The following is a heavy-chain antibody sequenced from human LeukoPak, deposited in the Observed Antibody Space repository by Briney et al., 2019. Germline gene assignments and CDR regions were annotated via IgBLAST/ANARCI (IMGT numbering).Heavy chain of an antibody. CDR2: IYHSGST. J-gene: IGHJ3*02. CDR3: AGYSGSYSAFDI. Sequence: PSETLSLTCTVSGYSISSGYYWGWIRQPPGKGLEWIGSIYHSGSTYYNPSLKSRVTMSVDTSKNQFSLKLSSVTAVDTAVYYCAGYSGSYSAFDIWGQGTMVTVSS. V-gene: IGHV4-38-2*02. D-gene: IGHD1-26*01. CDR1: GYSISSGYY.